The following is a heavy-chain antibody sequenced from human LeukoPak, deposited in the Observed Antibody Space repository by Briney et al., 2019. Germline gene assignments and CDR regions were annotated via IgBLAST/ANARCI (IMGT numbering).Heavy chain of an antibody. CDR3: AKDISYDILTGYPSY. V-gene: IGHV3-9*01. Sequence: GGSLRLSCAASGFTFDDYAMHWVRQALGKGLEWVSGISWNSGSIGYADSVKGRFTISRDNAKNSLYLQMNSLRAEDTALYYCAKDISYDILTGYPSYWGQGTLVTVSS. CDR1: GFTFDDYA. CDR2: ISWNSGSI. J-gene: IGHJ4*02. D-gene: IGHD3-9*01.